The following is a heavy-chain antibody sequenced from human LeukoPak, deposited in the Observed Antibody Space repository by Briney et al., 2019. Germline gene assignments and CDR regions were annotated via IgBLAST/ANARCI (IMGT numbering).Heavy chain of an antibody. J-gene: IGHJ4*02. CDR2: ISYDGSNY. V-gene: IGHV3-30*18. D-gene: IGHD3-10*01. CDR3: AKMLWFGELFDS. Sequence: GGSLRLSCVASGFTFSNYGMHWVRQAPGKGLEWVAVISYDGSNYYYADSVKGRFTISRDNSKNTLYLQMNSLRVEDTAVYYCAKMLWFGELFDSWGQGTLVTVSS. CDR1: GFTFSNYG.